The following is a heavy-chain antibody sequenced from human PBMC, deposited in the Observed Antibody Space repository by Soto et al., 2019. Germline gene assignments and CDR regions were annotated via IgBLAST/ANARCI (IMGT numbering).Heavy chain of an antibody. J-gene: IGHJ6*01. CDR3: ARERCSSTSCYTTQNPWVYSSYGMDV. CDR2: INPNSGGT. Sequence: ASVKVSCKASGYTFTGYYMHWVRQAPGQGLEWMGWINPNSGGTNYAQKFQGRVTMTRDTSISTAYMELSRLRSDDTAVYYCARERCSSTSCYTTQNPWVYSSYGMDVWGQGTTVTVSS. CDR1: GYTFTGYY. D-gene: IGHD2-2*02. V-gene: IGHV1-2*02.